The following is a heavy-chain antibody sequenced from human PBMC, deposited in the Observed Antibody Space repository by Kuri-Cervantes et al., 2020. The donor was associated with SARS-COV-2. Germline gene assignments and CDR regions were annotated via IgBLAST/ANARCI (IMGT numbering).Heavy chain of an antibody. CDR2: IYYSGST. J-gene: IGHJ5*02. D-gene: IGHD1-1*01. CDR3: AXWNHWFDP. Sequence: ESLKISCTVSGGSISSHYWSWIRQPPGKGLEWIGYIYYSGSTNYNPSLKSRVTISVDTSKNQFSLKLSSVTAANTAVYYCAXWNHWFDPWGQGTLVTVSS. CDR1: GGSISSHY. V-gene: IGHV4-59*11.